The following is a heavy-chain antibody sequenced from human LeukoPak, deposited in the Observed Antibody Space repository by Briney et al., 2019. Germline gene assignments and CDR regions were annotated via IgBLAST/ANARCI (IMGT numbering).Heavy chain of an antibody. CDR2: ISGSGGST. CDR1: GFTFSSYA. J-gene: IGHJ4*02. V-gene: IGHV3-23*01. Sequence: GGSLRLSCTASGFTFSSYAMNWVRQAPGKGLEWVSAISGSGGSTYYADSVKGRFTISRDNSKNTLYLQMNSLRAEDTAVYYCAKDGDSSGWYRYFDYWGQGTLVTVSS. CDR3: AKDGDSSGWYRYFDY. D-gene: IGHD6-19*01.